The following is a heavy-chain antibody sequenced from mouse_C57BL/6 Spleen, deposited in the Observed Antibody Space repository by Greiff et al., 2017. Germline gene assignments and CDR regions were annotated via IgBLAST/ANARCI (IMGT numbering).Heavy chain of an antibody. V-gene: IGHV1-52*01. Sequence: QVQLQQPGAELVRPGSSVKLSCKASGYTFTSYWMHWVKQRPIQGLEWIGNIDPSDSETHYNQKFKDKATLTVDKSSSTAYMQLSSLTSEDSAVYYCARRAQLRASYYAMDYWGQGTSVTVSS. D-gene: IGHD2-4*01. CDR2: IDPSDSET. CDR3: ARRAQLRASYYAMDY. J-gene: IGHJ4*01. CDR1: GYTFTSYW.